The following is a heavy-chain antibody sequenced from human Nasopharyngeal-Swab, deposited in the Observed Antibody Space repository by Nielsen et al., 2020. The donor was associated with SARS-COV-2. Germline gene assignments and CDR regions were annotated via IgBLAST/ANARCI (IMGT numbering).Heavy chain of an antibody. CDR1: GFTFSSYD. CDR2: IGTAGDT. J-gene: IGHJ3*02. D-gene: IGHD3-10*01. Sequence: GGSLRLSCAASGFTFSSYDMHWVRQATGKGLEWVSAIGTAGDTYYPGSVKGRFTISRDSFKNTLYLQMDTLKPEDTAVYYCAKANQFFWFGQFRNDAFDIWGQGTMVTVSS. CDR3: AKANQFFWFGQFRNDAFDI. V-gene: IGHV3-13*01.